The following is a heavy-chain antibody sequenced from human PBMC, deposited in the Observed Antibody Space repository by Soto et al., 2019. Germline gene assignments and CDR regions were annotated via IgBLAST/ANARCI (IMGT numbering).Heavy chain of an antibody. CDR2: IYWDDDK. CDR3: VHDSSGWLGFDF. J-gene: IGHJ4*02. Sequence: QITLKESGPPLVKPTQPLTLTCTFSGFSLSRGVGVAWIRQPPGEALEWLALIYWDDDKRYSPSLKNRLTITKDTSRNQVVLIMTNMDPVDTATYYCVHDSSGWLGFDFWGQGTLVTVSS. V-gene: IGHV2-5*02. CDR1: GFSLSRGVG. D-gene: IGHD6-19*01.